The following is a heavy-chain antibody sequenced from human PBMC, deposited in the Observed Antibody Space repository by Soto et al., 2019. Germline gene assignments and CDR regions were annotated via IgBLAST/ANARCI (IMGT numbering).Heavy chain of an antibody. CDR2: ARNDPRARTT. D-gene: IGHD6-13*01. CDR1: GFTFSDYH. J-gene: IGHJ4*02. Sequence: EMQLVESGGGLVQPGGSLRLSCAASGFTFSDYHMEWVREAPGKGLEWIGRARNDPRARTTQHAASVRGRFITSRDDSDNSLYLQMNSLKTEYTAVYYCVGSPQYCGQGTLVTVSS. CDR3: VGSPQY. V-gene: IGHV3-72*01.